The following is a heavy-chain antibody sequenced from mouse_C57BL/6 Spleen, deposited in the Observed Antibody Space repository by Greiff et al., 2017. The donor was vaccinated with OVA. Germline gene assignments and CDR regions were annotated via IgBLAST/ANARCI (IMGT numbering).Heavy chain of an antibody. V-gene: IGHV14-4*01. CDR3: TTPGGSSYYFDY. Sequence: VQLKQSGAELVRPGASVKLSCTASGFNIKDDYMHWVKQRPEQGLEWIGWIDPENGDTEYASKFQGKATITADTSSNTAYLQLSSLTSEDTAVYYCTTPGGSSYYFDYWGQGTTLTVSS. CDR1: GFNIKDDY. J-gene: IGHJ2*01. CDR2: IDPENGDT. D-gene: IGHD1-1*01.